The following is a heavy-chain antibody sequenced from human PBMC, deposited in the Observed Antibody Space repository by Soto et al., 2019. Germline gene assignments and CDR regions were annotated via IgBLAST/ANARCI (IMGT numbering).Heavy chain of an antibody. CDR2: IYPGDSDA. CDR1: GYSFTDYW. D-gene: IGHD3-9*01. V-gene: IGHV5-51*01. Sequence: GESLKISCKSSGYSFTDYWIGWVRQMPGEGLEWMGIIYPGDSDARYSPSFQGQVTISVDTSINTAFLRWNSLTASDTAMYYCARQADYNILTGYFYYFDYWGQGSLVTVS. CDR3: ARQADYNILTGYFYYFDY. J-gene: IGHJ4*02.